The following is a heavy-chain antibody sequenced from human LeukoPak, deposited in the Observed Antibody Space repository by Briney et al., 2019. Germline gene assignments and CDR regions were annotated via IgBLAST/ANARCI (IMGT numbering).Heavy chain of an antibody. Sequence: GSLRLSCAASGFTFSSYEMNWVRQAPGKGLEWIGEINHSGSTNYNPSLKSRVTISVDTSKNQFSLKLSSVTAADTAVYYCARVSYYYGSGSYYFDYWGQGTLVTVSS. CDR3: ARVSYYYGSGSYYFDY. D-gene: IGHD3-10*01. CDR2: INHSGST. V-gene: IGHV4-34*01. CDR1: GFTFSSYE. J-gene: IGHJ4*02.